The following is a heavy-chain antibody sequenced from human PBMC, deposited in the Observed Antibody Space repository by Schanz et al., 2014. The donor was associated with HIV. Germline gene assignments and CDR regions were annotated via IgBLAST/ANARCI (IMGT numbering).Heavy chain of an antibody. Sequence: QVQLQESGPGLVKPSETLSLTCTVSGGSVSSGSYYWSWIRQPPGKGLEWIGYMHYSGSTYYNPSLQSRVTISVDTSKNQFSLKLRSVTAADTAVYYCARGQSFDFWSGYRVGYFDYWGQGTLVTVSS. CDR1: GGSVSSGSYY. V-gene: IGHV4-61*01. CDR2: MHYSGST. CDR3: ARGQSFDFWSGYRVGYFDY. J-gene: IGHJ4*02. D-gene: IGHD3-3*01.